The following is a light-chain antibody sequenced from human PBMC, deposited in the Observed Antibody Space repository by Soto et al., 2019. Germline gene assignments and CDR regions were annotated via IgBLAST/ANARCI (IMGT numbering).Light chain of an antibody. CDR1: STDIGGYDY. CDR3: SSYTDTYTFV. CDR2: EVS. J-gene: IGLJ1*01. Sequence: QSVLTQPPSASGTPGQRVTISCTGTSTDIGGYDYVSWYQHHPSKAPKLLIYEVSNRPLGVSNRFAGSKSDNTASLTISGLQTEDEADYYCSSYTDTYTFVFGTGTKVTVL. V-gene: IGLV2-14*01.